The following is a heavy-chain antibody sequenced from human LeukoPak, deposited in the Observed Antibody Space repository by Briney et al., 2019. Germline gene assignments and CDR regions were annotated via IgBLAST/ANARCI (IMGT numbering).Heavy chain of an antibody. CDR2: IYYSGIT. CDR3: ARLDIVEVPAIAFDI. J-gene: IGHJ3*02. D-gene: IGHD2-2*03. V-gene: IGHV4-39*01. CDR1: GGSISSRGYY. Sequence: SETLSLTCSVSGGSISSRGYYWGWIRQPPGKGLEWIGSIYYSGITYYNPSLKSRVTISVDTSKNQFSLKVRSVTAADTAVYYCARLDIVEVPAIAFDIWGQGTMITVSS.